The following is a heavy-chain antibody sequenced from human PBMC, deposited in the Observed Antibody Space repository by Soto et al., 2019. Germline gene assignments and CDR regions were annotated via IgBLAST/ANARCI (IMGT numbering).Heavy chain of an antibody. D-gene: IGHD4-17*01. CDR1: GFTFTYAW. V-gene: IGHV3-15*07. CDR2: IKSKTDGATT. CDR3: ATVHTTVTFDS. J-gene: IGHJ4*01. Sequence: PGGSLRLSCAASGFTFTYAWMDWVRQAPGKGLEWVGRIKSKTDGATTDYAAPVKGRFSISRDDSKNTLYLQMNSLKTEDTGVYYCATVHTTVTFDSWGHGTLVTGSS.